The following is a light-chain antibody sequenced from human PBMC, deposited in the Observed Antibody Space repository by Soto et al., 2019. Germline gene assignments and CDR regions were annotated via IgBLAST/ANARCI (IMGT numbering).Light chain of an antibody. Sequence: EIVLTQSPGTLSLSPGERATLSCRANQSLSNSYLAWYQQTPGQAPRLLIYGISSRATGIPDRFSGSGSGTDFTLTIGRLEPEDFAVYYCQQYGISPRTFGQGTKVEIK. CDR2: GIS. V-gene: IGKV3-20*01. J-gene: IGKJ1*01. CDR3: QQYGISPRT. CDR1: QSLSNSY.